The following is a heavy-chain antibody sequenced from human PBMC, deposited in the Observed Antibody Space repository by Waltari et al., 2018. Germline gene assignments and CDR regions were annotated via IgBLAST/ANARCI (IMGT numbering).Heavy chain of an antibody. J-gene: IGHJ4*02. Sequence: QLQLQESGPGLVKPSETLSLTCTVSGGSISSSSYYWGWIRQPPGKGLEWIGSIDYSGSTYYNPSLKSRVTISVDTSKNQFSLKLSSVTAADTAVYYCARYNWNAPHFDYWGQGTLVTVSS. CDR2: IDYSGST. CDR3: ARYNWNAPHFDY. D-gene: IGHD1-1*01. CDR1: GGSISSSSYY. V-gene: IGHV4-39*01.